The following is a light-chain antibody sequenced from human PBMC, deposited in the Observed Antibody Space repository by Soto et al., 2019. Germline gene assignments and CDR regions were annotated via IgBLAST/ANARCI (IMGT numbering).Light chain of an antibody. Sequence: SVLTQPASVSGSPGQSITLSCTGTSSDVGGYNYASWYQQHPGKAPKLMIYDVSNRPSGVSNRFSGSKSGNTASLTISGLQAEDEADYYCSSYTLRFGTGTKVTVL. CDR2: DVS. CDR3: SSYTLR. V-gene: IGLV2-14*01. J-gene: IGLJ1*01. CDR1: SSDVGGYNY.